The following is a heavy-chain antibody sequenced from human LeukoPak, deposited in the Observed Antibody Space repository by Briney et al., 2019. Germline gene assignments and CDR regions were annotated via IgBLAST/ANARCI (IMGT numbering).Heavy chain of an antibody. D-gene: IGHD6-19*01. Sequence: ASVKVSCKASGYTFTGYYMHWVRQAPGQGLEWMGRINPNSGGTNYARKFQGRVTMTRDTSISTAYMELSRLRSDDTAVYYCARDLKVKQWPSYPDYWGQGTLVTVSS. CDR1: GYTFTGYY. CDR3: ARDLKVKQWPSYPDY. CDR2: INPNSGGT. J-gene: IGHJ4*02. V-gene: IGHV1-2*06.